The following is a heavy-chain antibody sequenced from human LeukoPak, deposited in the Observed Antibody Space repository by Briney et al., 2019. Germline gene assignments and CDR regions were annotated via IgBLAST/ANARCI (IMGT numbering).Heavy chain of an antibody. CDR2: INPYSGGT. D-gene: IGHD3-16*01. J-gene: IGHJ3*02. Sequence: GASVSVSCMPSGYSLNFYYIHGVRPAPCQDLAGMGWINPYSGGTHYAQKFQGRVAMSRDTTIDAASMELTNLTSDDTGVYYCAREGTGEYYSRRSHGFDIWGQGTVVTVSS. V-gene: IGHV1-2*02. CDR1: GYSLNFYY. CDR3: AREGTGEYYSRRSHGFDI.